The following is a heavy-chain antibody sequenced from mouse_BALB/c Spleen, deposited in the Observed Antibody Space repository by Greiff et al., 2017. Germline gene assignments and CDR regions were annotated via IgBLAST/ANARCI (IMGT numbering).Heavy chain of an antibody. Sequence: DVKLVESGGGLVKPGGSLKLSCAASGFTFSSYAMSWVRQTPEKRLEWVASISSGGSTYYPDSVKGRFTISRDNARNILYLQMSSLRSEDTAMYYCARGAYGVYWYFDVWGAGTTVTVSS. CDR3: ARGAYGVYWYFDV. CDR2: ISSGGST. CDR1: GFTFSSYA. J-gene: IGHJ1*01. D-gene: IGHD1-2*01. V-gene: IGHV5-6-5*01.